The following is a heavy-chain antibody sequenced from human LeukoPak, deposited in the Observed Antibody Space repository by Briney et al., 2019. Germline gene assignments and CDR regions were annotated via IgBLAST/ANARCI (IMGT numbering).Heavy chain of an antibody. V-gene: IGHV4-39*01. Sequence: PSETLSLTCTVSGFSISSSSYYWRWIRQPPGKGLEWSGSIYYSGSTYYHPSLKSRVTISVDTSKNQFSLKLSSVTAADTAVYYCARKGVQDFWSGSGFSWFDPWGQGTLVTVSS. CDR2: IYYSGST. CDR1: GFSISSSSYY. J-gene: IGHJ5*02. D-gene: IGHD3-3*01. CDR3: ARKGVQDFWSGSGFSWFDP.